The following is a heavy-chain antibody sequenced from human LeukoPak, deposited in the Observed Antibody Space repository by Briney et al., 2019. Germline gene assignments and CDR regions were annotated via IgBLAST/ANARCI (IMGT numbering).Heavy chain of an antibody. CDR2: IYTSGST. V-gene: IGHV4-4*07. J-gene: IGHJ4*02. D-gene: IGHD3-16*02. CDR3: ARARGRLRLGELSTIDY. CDR1: GGSISSYY. Sequence: SETLSLTCTVSGGSISSYYWSWIRQPAGKGLEWIGRIYTSGSTNYNPSLKSRVTMSVDTSKNQFSLKLSSVTAADTAVYYCARARGRLRLGELSTIDYWGQGTLVTVSS.